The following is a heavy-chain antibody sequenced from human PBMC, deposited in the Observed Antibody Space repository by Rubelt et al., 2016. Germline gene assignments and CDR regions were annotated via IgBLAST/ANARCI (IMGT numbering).Heavy chain of an antibody. V-gene: IGHV3-23*01. CDR3: ARPKNCGGGSCYFDY. CDR2: ISGSGSST. D-gene: IGHD2-15*01. Sequence: PGGSLRLSCAASGFTFSSYTMGWVRQAPGKGVEWVSLISGSGSSTYYAEPVKGRFANSRDNSKNTQYLQVNRLRAEDTAVYYWARPKNCGGGSCYFDYWGQGTLVTVSS. J-gene: IGHJ4*02. CDR1: GFTFSSYT.